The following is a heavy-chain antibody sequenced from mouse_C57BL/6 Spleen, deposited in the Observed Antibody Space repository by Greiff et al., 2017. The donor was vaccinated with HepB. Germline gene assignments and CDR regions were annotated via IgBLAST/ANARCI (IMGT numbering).Heavy chain of an antibody. CDR1: GYTFTDYN. V-gene: IGHV1-18*01. D-gene: IGHD2-5*01. J-gene: IGHJ1*03. CDR3: ASKLTYYSNYGYFDV. Sequence: EVKLMESGPELVKPGASVKIPCKASGYTFTDYNMDWVKQSHGKSIEWIGDINPNNGGTIYNQKFKGKATLTVDKSSSTAYMERRSLTSEDTAVYSWASKLTYYSNYGYFDVCGTGTTVTVSS. CDR2: INPNNGGT.